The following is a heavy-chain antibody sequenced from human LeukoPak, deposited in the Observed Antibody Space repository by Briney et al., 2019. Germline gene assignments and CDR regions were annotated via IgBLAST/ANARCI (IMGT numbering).Heavy chain of an antibody. V-gene: IGHV1-2*02. CDR3: ARGSSTSCCNAFDI. CDR1: GYTFTGYY. D-gene: IGHD2-2*01. Sequence: ASVKVSCKASGYTFTGYYMHWVRQAPGQGLEWMGWINPNSGGTNYAQRFQGRVTMTRDTSISTAYMELSRLRSDDTAVYYCARGSSTSCCNAFDIWGQGTMVTVSS. CDR2: INPNSGGT. J-gene: IGHJ3*02.